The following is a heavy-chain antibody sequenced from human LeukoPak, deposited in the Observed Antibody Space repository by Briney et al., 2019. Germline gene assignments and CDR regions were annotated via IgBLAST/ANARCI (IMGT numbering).Heavy chain of an antibody. D-gene: IGHD6-13*01. J-gene: IGHJ4*02. Sequence: ASVKVSCKASGGTFSSYAINWVRQATGQGLEWMGWMNPNSGDTGYAQKFQGRVTMTRNTSISTAYMELSSLRSEDTAVYYCARGSSSFPDYWGQGTLVTVSS. CDR3: ARGSSSFPDY. V-gene: IGHV1-8*02. CDR2: MNPNSGDT. CDR1: GGTFSSYA.